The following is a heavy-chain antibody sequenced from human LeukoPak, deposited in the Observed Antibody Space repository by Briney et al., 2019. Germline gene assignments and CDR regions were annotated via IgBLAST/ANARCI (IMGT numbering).Heavy chain of an antibody. CDR1: GFNFSLYA. CDR2: IHDESSDI. V-gene: IGHV3-21*05. Sequence: PGGSLRLSCAASGFNFSLYAMNWVRAAPGKGLQGVSYIHDESSDIHYAGSVRGRFTISKDDARQTLYLQLSSLRVEDTAVYYCARDTFQPGLIDSWGQGTLVTVSS. D-gene: IGHD2-2*01. CDR3: ARDTFQPGLIDS. J-gene: IGHJ4*02.